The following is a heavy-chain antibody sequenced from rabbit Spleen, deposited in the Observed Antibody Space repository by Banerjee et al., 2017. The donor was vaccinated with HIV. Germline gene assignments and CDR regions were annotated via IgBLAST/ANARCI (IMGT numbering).Heavy chain of an antibody. Sequence: QSLEESGGGLVKPGTSLTLTCRASGFSFNSGYDMCWVRQAPGKGLEWIGCIYAGSSGSTYSATWAKGRFTVSKTSSTTVTLQMTSLTAADTATYFCARGTGTILNNYFTLWGPGTL. CDR1: GFSFNSGYD. J-gene: IGHJ4*01. D-gene: IGHD6-1*01. CDR2: IYAGSSGST. V-gene: IGHV1S40*01. CDR3: ARGTGTILNNYFTL.